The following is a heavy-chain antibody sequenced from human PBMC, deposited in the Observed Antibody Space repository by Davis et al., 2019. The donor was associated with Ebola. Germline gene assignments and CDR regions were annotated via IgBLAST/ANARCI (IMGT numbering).Heavy chain of an antibody. CDR1: GGSISSYY. Sequence: SETLSLTCTVSGGSISSYYWSWIRQPPGKGLEWIGYIYYSGSTNYNPSLKSRVTISVDTSKNQFSLKLSSVTAADTAVYYCARRIGGYCSSTSCYGGNWFDPWGQGTLVTVSS. CDR2: IYYSGST. CDR3: ARRIGGYCSSTSCYGGNWFDP. D-gene: IGHD2-2*01. J-gene: IGHJ5*02. V-gene: IGHV4-59*08.